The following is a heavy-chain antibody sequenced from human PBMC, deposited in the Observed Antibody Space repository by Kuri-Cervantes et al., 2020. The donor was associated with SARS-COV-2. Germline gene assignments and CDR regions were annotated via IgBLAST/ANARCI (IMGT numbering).Heavy chain of an antibody. V-gene: IGHV3-30-3*01. Sequence: GESLKISWAASGFTFSSYAMHWVRQAPGKGLEWVAVISYDGSNKYYADSVKGRFTISRDNAKNSLYLQMNSLRAEDTAVYYCASSIASGAFDIWGQGTMVTVSS. CDR2: ISYDGSNK. D-gene: IGHD1-26*01. CDR1: GFTFSSYA. CDR3: ASSIASGAFDI. J-gene: IGHJ3*02.